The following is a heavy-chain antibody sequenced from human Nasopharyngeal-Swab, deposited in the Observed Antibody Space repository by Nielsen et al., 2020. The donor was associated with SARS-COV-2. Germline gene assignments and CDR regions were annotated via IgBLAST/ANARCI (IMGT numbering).Heavy chain of an antibody. CDR3: AKDQRALDSNYYYYGMDV. CDR2: ISWNSGSI. J-gene: IGHJ6*02. CDR1: GFTFDDYA. V-gene: IGHV3-9*01. D-gene: IGHD3/OR15-3a*01. Sequence: SPKISCAASGFTFDDYAMHWVRQAPGKGLEWVSGISWNSGSIGYADSVKGRFTISRDNAKNSLYLQMNSLRAEDTALYYCAKDQRALDSNYYYYGMDVWGQGTTVTVSS.